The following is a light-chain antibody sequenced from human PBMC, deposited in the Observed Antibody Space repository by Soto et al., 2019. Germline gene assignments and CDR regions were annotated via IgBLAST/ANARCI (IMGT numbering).Light chain of an antibody. V-gene: IGKV3-15*01. CDR3: QQYNNWPPIT. CDR1: QSVSKN. CDR2: SAS. J-gene: IGKJ5*01. Sequence: ETVMTQSPATLSVSVGESATLSCRASQSVSKNLAWYQQKPGQPPRLLIFSASTRATGIPARFSGSGAGTDFTLTISSLQSEDFAVYYCQQYNNWPPITFGQGTRLEVK.